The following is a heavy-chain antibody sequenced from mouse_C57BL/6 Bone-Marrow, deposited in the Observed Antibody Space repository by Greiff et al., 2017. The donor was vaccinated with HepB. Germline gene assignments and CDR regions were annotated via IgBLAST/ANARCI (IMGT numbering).Heavy chain of an antibody. CDR1: GFTFSDYG. Sequence: EVHLVESGGGLVQPGGSLKLSCAASGFTFSDYGMAWVRQAPRKGPAWVAFISNLAYSIYYADTVTGRFTISGENAKNTLYLEMSSLRSEDTAMYYCARLNDYDGPAWFAYWGQGTLVTVSA. CDR3: ARLNDYDGPAWFAY. J-gene: IGHJ3*01. V-gene: IGHV5-15*01. CDR2: ISNLAYSI. D-gene: IGHD2-4*01.